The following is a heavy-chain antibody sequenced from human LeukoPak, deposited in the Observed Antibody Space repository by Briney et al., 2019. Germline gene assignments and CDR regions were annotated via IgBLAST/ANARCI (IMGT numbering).Heavy chain of an antibody. CDR1: GGTFSSYA. D-gene: IGHD6-13*01. CDR2: IIPIFGTA. J-gene: IGHJ4*02. Sequence: SVKVSCKASGGTFSSYAISWVRQAPGQGLEWMGGIIPIFGTANYAQKFQGRVTITTDDSTSTAYMELSSLRSEDTAVYYCARGSSSWYGVTYFDYWGQGTLATVSS. CDR3: ARGSSSWYGVTYFDY. V-gene: IGHV1-69*05.